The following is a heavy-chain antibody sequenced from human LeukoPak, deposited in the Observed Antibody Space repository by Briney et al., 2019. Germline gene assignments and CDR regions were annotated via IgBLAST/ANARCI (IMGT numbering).Heavy chain of an antibody. CDR2: ISYDGNNK. V-gene: IGHV3-30*18. D-gene: IGHD3-22*01. Sequence: PGGSLRLSCAASGFTLSTYGVHWVRQAPGKGLEWVAVISYDGNNKYYADSVKGRFTISRDNSKNTLYLQMNSLRTEDTAVYYCAKYRAPMIIMPYYFDYWGQGNLVTVSS. CDR3: AKYRAPMIIMPYYFDY. J-gene: IGHJ4*02. CDR1: GFTLSTYG.